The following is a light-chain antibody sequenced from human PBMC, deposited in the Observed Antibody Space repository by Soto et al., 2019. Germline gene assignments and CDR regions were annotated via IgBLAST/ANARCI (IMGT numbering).Light chain of an antibody. V-gene: IGLV2-14*01. CDR2: DVS. J-gene: IGLJ2*01. CDR1: SSDVGGHNY. CDR3: NSYTSSSPV. Sequence: QSALTQPASVSGSPGQSITISCTGTSSDVGGHNYVSWYQQHPGKAPKLMIYDVSNRPSGVSNRFSGSKSGNTASLTISGLQAEDEADYYCNSYTSSSPVFGGGTKLTVL.